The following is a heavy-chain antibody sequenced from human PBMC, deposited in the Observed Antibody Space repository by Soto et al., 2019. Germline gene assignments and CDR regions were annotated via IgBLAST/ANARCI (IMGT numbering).Heavy chain of an antibody. Sequence: QVHLVQSGAEVKKPGSSVKVSCKASEGTFSSHAINWVRQAPGQGLEWMGGIIPFFKAINYAQKFQGRLTITADDSTSTAYMDLSSLRSEDTAVYYCARDVPLNYYDGTYYHYAMDVWGQGTTVTVSS. CDR3: ARDVPLNYYDGTYYHYAMDV. J-gene: IGHJ6*02. D-gene: IGHD3-16*01. CDR2: IIPFFKAI. CDR1: EGTFSSHA. V-gene: IGHV1-69*01.